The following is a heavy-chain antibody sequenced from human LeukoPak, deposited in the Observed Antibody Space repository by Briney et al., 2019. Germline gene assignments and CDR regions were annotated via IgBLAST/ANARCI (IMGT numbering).Heavy chain of an antibody. CDR3: ARGSSGWYEFDY. V-gene: IGHV3-30-3*01. J-gene: IGHJ4*02. CDR1: GFTFSSYA. CDR2: ISYDGSNK. Sequence: GGSLRLSCAASGFTFSSYAMHWVRQAPGKGLEWVAVISYDGSNKYYADSVKGRFTISKDNSKNTLYLQMNSLRAEDTAVYYCARGSSGWYEFDYWGQGTLATVSS. D-gene: IGHD6-19*01.